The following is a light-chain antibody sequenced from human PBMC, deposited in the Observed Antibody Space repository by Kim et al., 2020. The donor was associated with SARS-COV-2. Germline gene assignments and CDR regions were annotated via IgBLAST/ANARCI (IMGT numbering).Light chain of an antibody. V-gene: IGKV1-27*01. J-gene: IGKJ1*01. CDR1: QAISNY. Sequence: DIQMTQSPSSLSASIGDRVVITCRASQAISNYLAWYQQRPGKVPNLLIYAASVLQSGVPARFTGSGFGRDFTLTISNLQPEDVATYYCQKYDGAPQTFGQGTKVDIK. CDR2: AAS. CDR3: QKYDGAPQT.